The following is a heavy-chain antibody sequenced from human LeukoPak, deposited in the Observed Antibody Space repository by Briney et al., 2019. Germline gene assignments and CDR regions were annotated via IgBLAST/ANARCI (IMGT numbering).Heavy chain of an antibody. V-gene: IGHV1-18*01. CDR3: ARGPQSGTHYFYYHMDV. J-gene: IGHJ6*03. D-gene: IGHD1-26*01. Sequence: GASVKVSCTASGFTFTTYGVTWVRQAPGQGFEWLGWISADKGNTNSAQKFQGRVTLSTDTSTTTAYMELRRLRSDDSAVYYCARGPQSGTHYFYYHMDVWGKGTTVTVSS. CDR1: GFTFTTYG. CDR2: ISADKGNT.